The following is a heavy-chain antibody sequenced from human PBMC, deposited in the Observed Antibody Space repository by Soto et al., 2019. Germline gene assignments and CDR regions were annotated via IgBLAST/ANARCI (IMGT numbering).Heavy chain of an antibody. CDR2: INWNGGST. J-gene: IGHJ4*02. Sequence: GGSLRLSCAASGFTFDDYGMSWVRQAPGKGLEWVSGINWNGGSTGYADSVKGRFTISRDNAKNSLYLQMNSLRAEDTALYHCARYDCSGGSCHVDDWGQGTLVTVSS. CDR3: ARYDCSGGSCHVDD. CDR1: GFTFDDYG. D-gene: IGHD2-15*01. V-gene: IGHV3-20*01.